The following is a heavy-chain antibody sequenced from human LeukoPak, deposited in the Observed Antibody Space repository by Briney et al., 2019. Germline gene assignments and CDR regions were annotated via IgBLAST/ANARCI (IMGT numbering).Heavy chain of an antibody. CDR3: ARRAIIQGTSALDF. CDR1: GYSFTSYW. D-gene: IGHD1-26*01. V-gene: IGHV5-51*01. Sequence: KCGESLKISCKGSGYSFTSYWIGWVRQMPGKGLEWMGIIYPRDSTTRYSPAFEGQVTISVDKSITTAYLQWSSLKASDSAMYYCARRAIIQGTSALDFWGQGTLVTVSS. CDR2: IYPRDSTT. J-gene: IGHJ4*02.